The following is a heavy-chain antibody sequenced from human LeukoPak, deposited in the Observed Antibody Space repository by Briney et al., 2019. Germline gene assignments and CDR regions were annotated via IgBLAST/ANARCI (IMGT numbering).Heavy chain of an antibody. Sequence: ASVKVSCKASGYTFTGYYMHWVRQAPGQGLEWMGWINPNSGGTNYAQKFQGWVTMTRDTSISTAYMELSRLRSDDTAVYYCARGGIYSSSWYGFTDAFDIWGQGTKVTVSS. CDR2: INPNSGGT. V-gene: IGHV1-2*04. D-gene: IGHD6-13*01. CDR1: GYTFTGYY. J-gene: IGHJ3*02. CDR3: ARGGIYSSSWYGFTDAFDI.